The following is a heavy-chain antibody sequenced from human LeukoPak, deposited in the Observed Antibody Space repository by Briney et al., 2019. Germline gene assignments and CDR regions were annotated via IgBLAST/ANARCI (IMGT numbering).Heavy chain of an antibody. J-gene: IGHJ3*02. CDR2: INSDGSGT. CDR1: GFTFNSYW. Sequence: GGSLRLSCAASGFTFNSYWMHWVGQAPGKGLVGVSRINSDGSGTSDADFVKGRFTISRDNSKNTLYLQMNSLRAEDTAMYYCARDRLTNDAFDIWGQGTMVTVSS. D-gene: IGHD2-8*01. CDR3: ARDRLTNDAFDI. V-gene: IGHV3-74*01.